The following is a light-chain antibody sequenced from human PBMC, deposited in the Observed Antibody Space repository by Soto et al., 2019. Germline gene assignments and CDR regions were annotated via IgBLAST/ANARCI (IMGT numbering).Light chain of an antibody. CDR1: SSDVGDYNY. J-gene: IGLJ3*02. CDR2: DVS. Sequence: QSALTQPASVSGSPGQSITISCTGASSDVGDYNYVSWYQHHPGKAPKLVIYDVSSRPSGVSGRFSGSKSGNTASLTISGLQAEDEADYYCSSYATSSTLEWVFGGGTQLTVL. V-gene: IGLV2-14*03. CDR3: SSYATSSTLEWV.